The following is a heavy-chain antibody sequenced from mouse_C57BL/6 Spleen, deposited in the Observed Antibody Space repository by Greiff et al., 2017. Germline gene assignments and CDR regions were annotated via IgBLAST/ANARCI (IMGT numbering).Heavy chain of an antibody. CDR3: ARNGNSTYAMDY. D-gene: IGHD2-1*01. CDR1: GYTFTSHG. Sequence: VQVVESGAELARPGASVKLSCKASGYTFTSHGISWVKQRTGQGLEWIGEIYPRSGNTYYNEKFKGKATLTADKSSSTAYMELRSLTSEDSAVYFCARNGNSTYAMDYWGQGTSVTVSS. V-gene: IGHV1-81*01. CDR2: IYPRSGNT. J-gene: IGHJ4*01.